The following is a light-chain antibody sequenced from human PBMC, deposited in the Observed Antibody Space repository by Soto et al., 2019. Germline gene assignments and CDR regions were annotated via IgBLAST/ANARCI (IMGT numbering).Light chain of an antibody. CDR1: SSDVGGYNY. CDR2: DVS. Sequence: QSALTQPASVSGSPGQSITISCTGTSSDVGGYNYVSWYQQHPGKAPKLMIYDVSNRPPGVSNRFSGSKSGNTDSLTISGLQAEDEADYYCCSYTCSGTLLYVFGTGTKVTVL. J-gene: IGLJ1*01. V-gene: IGLV2-14*01. CDR3: CSYTCSGTLLYV.